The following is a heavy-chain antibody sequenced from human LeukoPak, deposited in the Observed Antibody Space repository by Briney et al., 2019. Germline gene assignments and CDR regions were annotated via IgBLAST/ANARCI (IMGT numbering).Heavy chain of an antibody. D-gene: IGHD4-17*01. J-gene: IGHJ4*02. CDR3: AKGDYGDCY. V-gene: IGHV3-23*01. CDR2: TTGSGGST. CDR1: GFTFSSYA. Sequence: GGSLRLSCAASGFTFSSYAMAWVRQAPGKGLEWVSATTGSGGSTYYADSVKGRFTISRDNSKNTLYMQMSSLRAEDTAAYYCAKGDYGDCYWGQGTLVTVSS.